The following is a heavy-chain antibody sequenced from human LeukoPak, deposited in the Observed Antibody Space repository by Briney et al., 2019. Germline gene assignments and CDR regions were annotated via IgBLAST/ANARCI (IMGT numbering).Heavy chain of an antibody. CDR3: ARDFLSSTTMFTDY. V-gene: IGHV1-2*02. CDR1: GYTFTGYY. D-gene: IGHD3-10*02. Sequence: ASVTVSCKASGYTFTGYYIHWVRQAPGQGLEWMGWINPNSGATNSAQRFQGRVTMTRDTSISTAYMELSRLRSDDTAVYFCARDFLSSTTMFTDYWGQGTLVTVSS. CDR2: INPNSGAT. J-gene: IGHJ4*02.